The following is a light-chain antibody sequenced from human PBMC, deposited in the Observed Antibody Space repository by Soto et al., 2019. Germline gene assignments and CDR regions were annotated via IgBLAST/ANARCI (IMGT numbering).Light chain of an antibody. V-gene: IGLV2-14*03. Sequence: QSVLTQPASVSGSPGQSITISCSGTTNDVGGYNYVSWYQQHTGKAPKLLIYGVTDRPSGVSSRFSGSKSGNAASLTISGLQAEDEGDYYCSSYTSSYTWVFGGGTKLTVL. CDR1: TNDVGGYNY. J-gene: IGLJ3*02. CDR3: SSYTSSYTWV. CDR2: GVT.